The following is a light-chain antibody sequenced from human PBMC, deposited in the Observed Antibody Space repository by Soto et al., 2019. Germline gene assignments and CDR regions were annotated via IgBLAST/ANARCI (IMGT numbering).Light chain of an antibody. V-gene: IGKV1-39*01. CDR1: QSISSY. J-gene: IGKJ1*01. Sequence: DIQMTQSPSSLSASVGDRVTITCRASQSISSYLNWYQQKPGKAPNLLIYASSNLQSGVPSRFSGSGSGTDFTLTISSLQPEDFATYYCQRSYTTPRTFGQGTKVEIK. CDR2: ASS. CDR3: QRSYTTPRT.